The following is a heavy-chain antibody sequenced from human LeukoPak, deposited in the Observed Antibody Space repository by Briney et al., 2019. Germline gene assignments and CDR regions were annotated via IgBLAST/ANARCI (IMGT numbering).Heavy chain of an antibody. Sequence: SETLSLTCTVSGGSISSHYWSWIRQPPGKGLEWIGYIYYSGSTNYNPSLKSRVTISVDTSKNQCSLKLSSVTAADTAVYYCARDLSVVVPAAINGDYMDVWGKGTTVTVSS. CDR1: GGSISSHY. V-gene: IGHV4-59*11. CDR3: ARDLSVVVPAAINGDYMDV. CDR2: IYYSGST. J-gene: IGHJ6*03. D-gene: IGHD2-2*01.